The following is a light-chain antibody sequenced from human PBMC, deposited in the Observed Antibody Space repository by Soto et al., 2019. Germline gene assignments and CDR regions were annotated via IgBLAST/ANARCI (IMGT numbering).Light chain of an antibody. Sequence: EIVMTQSPATLSVSPGERATLSCRASQSLSSNLAWYQQKPGQAPRLLIYGASTRATGIPARFSGSGSGTEFTLTLSSLQSEDFAVYYCQKYNNWPPWTFGEGTKVEIK. CDR2: GAS. V-gene: IGKV3-15*01. J-gene: IGKJ1*01. CDR1: QSLSSN. CDR3: QKYNNWPPWT.